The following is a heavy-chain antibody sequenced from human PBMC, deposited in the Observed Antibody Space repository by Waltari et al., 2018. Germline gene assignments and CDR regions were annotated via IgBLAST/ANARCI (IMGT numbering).Heavy chain of an antibody. J-gene: IGHJ6*03. CDR3: ARNGVGYEYYYMDV. D-gene: IGHD2-8*01. V-gene: IGHV3-21*01. Sequence: EVQLVESGGGLVTPGGSLRLSRAASGSSSRSSTWNWVRQAPGKALEWVSSISGSGDLIYYADSVRGRFTISRDNAKNSLFLQMNSLRAEDTAVYYCARNGVGYEYYYMDVWGRGTSVAVSS. CDR1: GSSSRSST. CDR2: ISGSGDLI.